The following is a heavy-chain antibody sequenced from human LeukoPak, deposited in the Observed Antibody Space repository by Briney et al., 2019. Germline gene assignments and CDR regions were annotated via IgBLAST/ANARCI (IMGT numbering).Heavy chain of an antibody. CDR1: GYTFTSYG. CDR2: ISAYNGNT. D-gene: IGHD4-17*01. CDR3: ARDDYAYYYYYMDV. J-gene: IGHJ6*03. V-gene: IGHV1-18*01. Sequence: ASVKVSCKASGYTFTSYGISWVRQAPGQGLEWMGWISAYNGNTNYAQKLQGRVTMTTDTSTSTAYMELRSLRSDDTAVYYCARDDYAYYYYYMDVWGKGTTVTVSS.